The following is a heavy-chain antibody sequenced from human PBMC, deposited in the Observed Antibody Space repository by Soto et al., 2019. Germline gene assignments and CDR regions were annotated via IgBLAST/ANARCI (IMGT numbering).Heavy chain of an antibody. V-gene: IGHV4-39*02. CDR3: ARNTSHFMAAGRRMNYFDL. CDR2: VYYSGST. D-gene: IGHD6-19*01. Sequence: QLLLQKSGPGLVKPSETLSLTCTVSGGSISSISDYWGWIRQPPGKGLEWVASVYYSGSTSYNPSLKSRLTMSVDTSKNHFSLNLKSVTAADTAIYYGARNTSHFMAAGRRMNYFDLWGQGTLVTVSS. J-gene: IGHJ5*02. CDR1: GGSISSISDY.